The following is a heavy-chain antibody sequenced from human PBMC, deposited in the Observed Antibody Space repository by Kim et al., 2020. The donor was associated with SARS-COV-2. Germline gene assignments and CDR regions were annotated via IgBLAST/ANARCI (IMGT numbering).Heavy chain of an antibody. CDR3: ARTAVHGSSWYRFDY. D-gene: IGHD6-13*01. V-gene: IGHV5-51*01. J-gene: IGHJ4*02. Sequence: PSIHGRVTISADESVSTAYLQWSSLKASDTAMYYCARTAVHGSSWYRFDYWGQGTLVTVSS.